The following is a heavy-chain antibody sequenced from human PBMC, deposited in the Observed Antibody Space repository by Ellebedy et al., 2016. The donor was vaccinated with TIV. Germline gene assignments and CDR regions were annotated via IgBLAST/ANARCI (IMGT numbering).Heavy chain of an antibody. Sequence: SVKVSXKASGGTFSSYAISWVRQAPGQGPEWMGGIIPIFGTANYAQKFQGRVTITADESTSTAYMELSSLRSEDTAVYYCARGSAIVVVPATNWFDPWGQGTLVTVSS. D-gene: IGHD2-2*01. CDR3: ARGSAIVVVPATNWFDP. V-gene: IGHV1-69*13. CDR2: IIPIFGTA. J-gene: IGHJ5*02. CDR1: GGTFSSYA.